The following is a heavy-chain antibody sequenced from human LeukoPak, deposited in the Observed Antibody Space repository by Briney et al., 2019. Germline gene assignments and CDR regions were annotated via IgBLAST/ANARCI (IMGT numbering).Heavy chain of an antibody. J-gene: IGHJ4*02. CDR3: AREKNGDYDY. CDR2: IYTSGST. CDR1: GGSISSGSYY. V-gene: IGHV4-61*02. D-gene: IGHD4-17*01. Sequence: SQTLSLTCTVSGGSISSGSYYWSWIRQPAGKGLEWIGRIYTSGSTNYNPSLKSRVTISVYTSKNQFSLKLSSVTAADTAVYYCAREKNGDYDYWGQGTLVTVSS.